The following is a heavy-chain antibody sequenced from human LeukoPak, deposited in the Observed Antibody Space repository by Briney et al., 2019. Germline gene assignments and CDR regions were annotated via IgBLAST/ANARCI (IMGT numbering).Heavy chain of an antibody. CDR3: AKGWRLKFRAFDI. CDR1: GFTFDDYA. Sequence: GGSLRLSCAASGFTFDDYAMHWVRQAPGKGLEWVSGISWNSGSIGYADSVKGRFTISRDNAKNSLYLQMNSLRAEDTALYYCAKGWRLKFRAFDIWGQGTMVTVSS. D-gene: IGHD5-24*01. V-gene: IGHV3-9*01. CDR2: ISWNSGSI. J-gene: IGHJ3*02.